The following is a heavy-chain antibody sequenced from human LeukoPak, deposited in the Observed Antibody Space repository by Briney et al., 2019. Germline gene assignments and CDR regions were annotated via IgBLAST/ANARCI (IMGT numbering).Heavy chain of an antibody. CDR1: GYSISSGYF. CDR3: AGTLLWFGEFYYMDV. Sequence: ASETLSLTCTVSGYSISSGYFWGWIRQPPGKGLEWIGSIYHGGSTFYNPSLKSRVTISEDTSKSQFSLRLTSVTAADTAVYYCAGTLLWFGEFYYMDVWGKGTTVTISS. V-gene: IGHV4-38-2*02. CDR2: IYHGGST. J-gene: IGHJ6*03. D-gene: IGHD3-10*01.